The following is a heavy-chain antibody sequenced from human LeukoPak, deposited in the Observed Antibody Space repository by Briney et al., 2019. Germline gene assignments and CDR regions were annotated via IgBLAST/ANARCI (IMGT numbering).Heavy chain of an antibody. CDR1: GFTFSSYS. J-gene: IGHJ4*02. CDR3: AKSRLPFGERPEADY. CDR2: ISSSSSYI. Sequence: GGSLRLSCAASGFTFSSYSMNWVRQAPGKGLEWVSSISSSSSYIYYADSVKGRFTISRDNSKNTLYLQMNSLRAEDTALYYCAKSRLPFGERPEADYWGQGTLVTVSS. D-gene: IGHD3-10*01. V-gene: IGHV3-21*04.